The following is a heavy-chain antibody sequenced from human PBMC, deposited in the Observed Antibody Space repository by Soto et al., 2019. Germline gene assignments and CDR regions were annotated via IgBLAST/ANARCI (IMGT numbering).Heavy chain of an antibody. CDR3: ARLHRSIAVDGTFDY. J-gene: IGHJ4*02. Sequence: QLQLQESGPGLVKPSETLSLTCTVSGGSISSSSYYWGWIRQPPGKGLEWIGSIYYSGSTYYNPSLKSRVTISVDTSKNQFSLKLSSVTAADTAVYYCARLHRSIAVDGTFDYWGQGTLVTVSS. CDR1: GGSISSSSYY. CDR2: IYYSGST. V-gene: IGHV4-39*01. D-gene: IGHD6-19*01.